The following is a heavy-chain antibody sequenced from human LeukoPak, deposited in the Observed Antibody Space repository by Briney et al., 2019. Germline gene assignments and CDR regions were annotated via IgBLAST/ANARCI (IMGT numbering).Heavy chain of an antibody. J-gene: IGHJ5*02. CDR2: ISWNSGSI. CDR1: GFTFDDYA. D-gene: IGHD5-12*01. Sequence: GRSLRLSCAASGFTFDDYAMHWVRQAPGRGLEWVSGISWNSGSIGYADSVKGRFTISRDNAKNSLYLQMNSLRAEDTALYYCAKGPAGRVATILGWFDPWGQGTLVTVSS. CDR3: AKGPAGRVATILGWFDP. V-gene: IGHV3-9*01.